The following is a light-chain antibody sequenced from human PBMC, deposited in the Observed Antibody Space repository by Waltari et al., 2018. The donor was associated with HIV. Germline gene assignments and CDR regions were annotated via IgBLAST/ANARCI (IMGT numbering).Light chain of an antibody. CDR3: QSYDSSMSCVV. CDR1: SSNIGAGYD. Sequence: QSVLTQPPSVSGAPGQRVTLSCTGASSNIGAGYDVHWYQHLPGTAPKLLTPGKNNRHSGVPDRFSGSKSGTSASLAITGLQPDDEADYYCQSYDSSMSCVVFGGGTKVTVV. V-gene: IGLV1-40*01. CDR2: GKN. J-gene: IGLJ2*01.